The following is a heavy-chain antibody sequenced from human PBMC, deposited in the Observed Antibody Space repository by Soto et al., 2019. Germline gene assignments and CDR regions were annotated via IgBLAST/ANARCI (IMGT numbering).Heavy chain of an antibody. CDR2: ISYDGSNK. J-gene: IGHJ4*02. Sequence: GGSLRLSCAVSAASGFTFSSYAMHWVRQAPGKGLEWVAVISYDGSNKYYADSVKGRFTISRDNSKNTLYLQMNSLRAEDTAVYYCARDMGDSRGLDYYFDYWGQGTLVTVSS. CDR3: ARDMGDSRGLDYYFDY. D-gene: IGHD3-22*01. V-gene: IGHV3-30-3*01. CDR1: GFTFSSYA.